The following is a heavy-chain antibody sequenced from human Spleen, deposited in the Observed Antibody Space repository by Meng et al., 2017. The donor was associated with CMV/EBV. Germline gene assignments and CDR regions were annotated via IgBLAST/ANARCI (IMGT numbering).Heavy chain of an antibody. D-gene: IGHD1-1*01. CDR2: IRSKDNNYAT. CDR3: TSHGTAGTTDY. J-gene: IGHJ4*02. CDR1: GFNFSGSA. Sequence: GESLKISCAASGFNFSGSAMHWVRQASGKGLEWVGRIRSKDNNYATQYAASVKGRFTISRDDSKNMAYLQMNSLKTEDTAVYYCTSHGTAGTTDYWGQGTLVTVSS. V-gene: IGHV3-73*01.